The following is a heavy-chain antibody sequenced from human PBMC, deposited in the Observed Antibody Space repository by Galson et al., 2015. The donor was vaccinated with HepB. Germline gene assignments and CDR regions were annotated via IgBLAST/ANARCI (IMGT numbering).Heavy chain of an antibody. CDR1: GFTFSSYA. V-gene: IGHV3-23*01. Sequence: SLRLSCAASGFTFSSYAMSWVRQAPGKGLEWVSAISGSGGSTYYADSVKGRFTISRDNSKNTLYLQMNSLRAEDTAVYYCAKALYSSGWHDYWGQGTLVTVSS. CDR3: AKALYSSGWHDY. D-gene: IGHD6-19*01. J-gene: IGHJ4*02. CDR2: ISGSGGST.